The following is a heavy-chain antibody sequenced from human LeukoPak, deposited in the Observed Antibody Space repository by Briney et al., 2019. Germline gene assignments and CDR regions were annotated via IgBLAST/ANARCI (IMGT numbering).Heavy chain of an antibody. CDR1: GGIFSRHA. CDR3: ARDSGGTTGREYFDY. J-gene: IGHJ4*02. Sequence: ASVKVSCKASGGIFSRHAISWVRQAPGQGLEWMGIINPSGGSTSYAQKFQGRVTMTRDTSTSTVYMELSSLRSEDTAVYYCARDSGGTTGREYFDYWGQGTLVTVSS. CDR2: INPSGGST. V-gene: IGHV1-46*01. D-gene: IGHD4-17*01.